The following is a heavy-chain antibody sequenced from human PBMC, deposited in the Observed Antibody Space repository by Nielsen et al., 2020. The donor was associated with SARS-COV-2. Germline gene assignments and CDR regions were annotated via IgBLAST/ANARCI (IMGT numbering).Heavy chain of an antibody. D-gene: IGHD1-26*01. V-gene: IGHV3-48*02. J-gene: IGHJ6*02. CDR1: GFTFSSYS. Sequence: GESLKISCAASGFTFSSYSMNWVRQAPGKGLEWVSYISSSSSTIYYADSVKGRFTIPRDNAKNSLYLQMNSLRDEDTAVYYCARERRGIVGAPLHYYYYGMDVWGQGTTVTVSS. CDR2: ISSSSSTI. CDR3: ARERRGIVGAPLHYYYYGMDV.